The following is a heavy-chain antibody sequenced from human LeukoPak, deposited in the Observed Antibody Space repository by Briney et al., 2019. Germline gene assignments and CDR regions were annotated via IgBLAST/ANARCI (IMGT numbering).Heavy chain of an antibody. D-gene: IGHD3-22*01. J-gene: IGHJ4*02. V-gene: IGHV4-61*01. CDR2: IYYSGST. CDR3: ARWYYYDSSGYRNLLDY. CDR1: GGSVSSGSYY. Sequence: SETLSLTCTVSGGSVSSGSYYWSWIRQPPGKGLEWIVYIYYSGSTNYNPSLKSRVTISVDTSKNQFSLKLSSVTAADTAVYYCARWYYYDSSGYRNLLDYWGQGTLVTVSS.